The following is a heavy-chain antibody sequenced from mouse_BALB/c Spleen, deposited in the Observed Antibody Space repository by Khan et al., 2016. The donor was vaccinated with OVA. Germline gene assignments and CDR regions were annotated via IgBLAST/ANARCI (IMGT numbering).Heavy chain of an antibody. V-gene: IGHV3-8*02. D-gene: IGHD2-14*01. CDR2: MISSGYT. CDR1: GDSISSGY. J-gene: IGHJ3*01. CDR3: ARSTYRYAFAY. Sequence: EVQLQESGPSLVQPSQTLSLTCSVTGDSISSGYWSWIRKFPGNKLEYMGYMISSGYTYYNPSLKSRLSITRHTSKNQYYLQFNSVTTEDTATYYCARSTYRYAFAYWGQGTLVTVSA.